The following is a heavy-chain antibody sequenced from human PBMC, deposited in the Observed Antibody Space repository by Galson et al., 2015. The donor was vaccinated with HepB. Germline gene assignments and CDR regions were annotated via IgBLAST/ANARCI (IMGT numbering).Heavy chain of an antibody. CDR1: GFTFSSYA. V-gene: IGHV3-23*01. D-gene: IGHD6-13*01. Sequence: SLRLSCAASGFTFSSYAMSWVRQAPGKGLEWVSAISGSGGSTYYADSAKGRFTISRDNSRKRLFLQMSSLRAEDTAVYYCAKYRAGVGGQQLVRRDAFDIWGQGTMVTVSS. J-gene: IGHJ3*02. CDR2: ISGSGGST. CDR3: AKYRAGVGGQQLVRRDAFDI.